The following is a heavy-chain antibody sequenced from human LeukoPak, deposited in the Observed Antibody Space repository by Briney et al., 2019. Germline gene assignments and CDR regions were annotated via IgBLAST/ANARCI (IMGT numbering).Heavy chain of an antibody. V-gene: IGHV4-59*01. D-gene: IGHD6-19*01. J-gene: IGHJ3*02. CDR2: FYYTGST. Sequence: SETLSLTCTVPGGSISSYYWTWIRQPPGKGLEWIGFFYYTGSTKYNPSLKSRVTISVDTSKNQFSLKLTSVTAADTAVYYCARPYNSGWYGAFDIWGQGTVVTVSS. CDR3: ARPYNSGWYGAFDI. CDR1: GGSISSYY.